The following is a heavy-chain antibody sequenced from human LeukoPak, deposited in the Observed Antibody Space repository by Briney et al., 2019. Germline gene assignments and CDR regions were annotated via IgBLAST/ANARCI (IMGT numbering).Heavy chain of an antibody. CDR2: TIPMVGSA. Sequence: GASVKVSCKASRDTFDSYIISWLRQAPGQGLGWMGGTIPMVGSANYAQKFQGRVTITTDQTTTTAYMELSSLSSEDTAVYYCARVGRSRGSLPNSYYYMDVWGKGTTVTVSS. D-gene: IGHD2-15*01. CDR3: ARVGRSRGSLPNSYYYMDV. J-gene: IGHJ6*03. CDR1: RDTFDSYI. V-gene: IGHV1-69*16.